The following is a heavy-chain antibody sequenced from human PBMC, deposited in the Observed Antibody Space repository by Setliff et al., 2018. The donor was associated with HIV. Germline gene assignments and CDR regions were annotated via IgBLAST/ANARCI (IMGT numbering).Heavy chain of an antibody. CDR2: VYNSGIT. CDR3: ATCRHRPSNWFDP. V-gene: IGHV4-39*07. CDR1: GGSIISYY. J-gene: IGHJ5*02. Sequence: SETLSLTCTVSGGSIISYYWGWIRQPPGKGLEWIGSVYNSGITFKNPSLKSRVSISVDRSGNQFSLRLTSVTAADTAVYYCATCRHRPSNWFDPWGQGTVVTVSS.